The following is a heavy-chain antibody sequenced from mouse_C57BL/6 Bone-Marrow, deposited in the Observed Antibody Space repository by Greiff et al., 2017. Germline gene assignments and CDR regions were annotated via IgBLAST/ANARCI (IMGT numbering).Heavy chain of an antibody. CDR3: AREAYYSNWFAY. Sequence: EVQLVESGPVLVKPGASVKMSCKASGYTFTDYYMNWVKQSHGKSLEWIGVINPYNGGTSYNQKFKGKATLTVDKSSSTAYMELNSLTSEDSAVYYCAREAYYSNWFAYWGQGTLVTVSA. CDR2: INPYNGGT. D-gene: IGHD2-5*01. CDR1: GYTFTDYY. J-gene: IGHJ3*01. V-gene: IGHV1-19*01.